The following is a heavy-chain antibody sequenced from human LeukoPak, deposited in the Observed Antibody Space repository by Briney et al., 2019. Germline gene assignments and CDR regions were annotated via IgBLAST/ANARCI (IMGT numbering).Heavy chain of an antibody. J-gene: IGHJ4*02. V-gene: IGHV5-51*01. D-gene: IGHD2-2*01. CDR3: ARTVCSSTSCQPTYNDY. CDR2: IYPGDSDT. CDR1: GYSFTSYW. Sequence: GASVKISCKGSGYSFTSYWIGWVRQMPGKGLEWMGIIYPGDSDTRYSPSFQGQVTISADKSISTAYLQWSSLKASDTAMYYCARTVCSSTSCQPTYNDYWGQGTLDTVSS.